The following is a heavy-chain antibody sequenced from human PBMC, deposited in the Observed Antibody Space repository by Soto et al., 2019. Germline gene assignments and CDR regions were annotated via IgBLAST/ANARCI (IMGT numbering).Heavy chain of an antibody. Sequence: PSETLSLTCTVSGGSISSYYWSWIRQPPGKGLEWIGYIYYSGSTNYNPSLKSRVTISVDTSKNQFSLELSSVTAADTAVYYCARLRGSGWYYFDYWGQGTLVTVSS. D-gene: IGHD6-19*01. V-gene: IGHV4-59*01. J-gene: IGHJ4*02. CDR2: IYYSGST. CDR1: GGSISSYY. CDR3: ARLRGSGWYYFDY.